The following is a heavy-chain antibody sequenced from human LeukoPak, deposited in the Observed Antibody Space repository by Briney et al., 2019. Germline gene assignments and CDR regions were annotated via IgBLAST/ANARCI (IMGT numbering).Heavy chain of an antibody. J-gene: IGHJ4*02. Sequence: GGSLRLSCAASGFTFSSYSMNWVRQAPGKGLEWVSGISWNSGSIGYADSVKGRFTISRDNAKNSLYLQMNSLRAEDTALYYCAKGSRQQLGRDYFDYWGQGTLVTVSS. V-gene: IGHV3-9*01. CDR2: ISWNSGSI. CDR3: AKGSRQQLGRDYFDY. D-gene: IGHD6-13*01. CDR1: GFTFSSYS.